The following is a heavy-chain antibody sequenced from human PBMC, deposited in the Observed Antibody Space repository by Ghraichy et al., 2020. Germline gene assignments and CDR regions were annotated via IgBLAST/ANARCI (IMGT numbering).Heavy chain of an antibody. Sequence: GGSLRLSCAASGFTVSSNYMSWVRQAPGKGLEWVSVIYSGGSTYYADSVKGRFTISRDNSKNTLYLQMNSLRAEDTAVYYCARDLVLYGSGSYPFDYWGQGTLVTVSS. V-gene: IGHV3-53*01. D-gene: IGHD3-10*01. CDR1: GFTVSSNY. CDR2: IYSGGST. J-gene: IGHJ4*02. CDR3: ARDLVLYGSGSYPFDY.